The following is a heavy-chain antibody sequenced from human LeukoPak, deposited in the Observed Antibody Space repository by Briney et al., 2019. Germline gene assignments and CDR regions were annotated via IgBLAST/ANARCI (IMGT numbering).Heavy chain of an antibody. CDR1: GFTFSSYP. CDR2: INSNGGST. Sequence: GGSLRLSCAASGFTFSSYPMHWVRQAPGKGLEYVSAINSNGGSTYYANSVKGRFTISRDNSKNTLYLQMGSLRAEDMAVYYCATQPPGASGIYYFYIDVWGKGTTVTISS. D-gene: IGHD1-14*01. J-gene: IGHJ6*03. V-gene: IGHV3-64*01. CDR3: ATQPPGASGIYYFYIDV.